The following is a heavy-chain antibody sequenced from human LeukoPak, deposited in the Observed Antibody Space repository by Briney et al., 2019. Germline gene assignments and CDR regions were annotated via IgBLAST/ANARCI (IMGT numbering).Heavy chain of an antibody. CDR3: TNMLNYDILTGYESEDY. V-gene: IGHV3-49*04. CDR1: GFTFSDYA. Sequence: GGSLRLSCTASGFTFSDYAMSWVRQAPGKGLEWVGFIRSKAYGGTTEYASSVKGRFTISRDDYKSIAYLQMNSLKTEDTAVYYCTNMLNYDILTGYESEDYWGQGTLVTVSS. D-gene: IGHD3-9*01. J-gene: IGHJ4*02. CDR2: IRSKAYGGTT.